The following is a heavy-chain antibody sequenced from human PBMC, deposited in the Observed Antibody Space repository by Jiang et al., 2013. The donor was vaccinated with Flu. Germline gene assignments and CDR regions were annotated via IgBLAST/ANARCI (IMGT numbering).Heavy chain of an antibody. CDR1: GGTFSTSA. CDR2: IIPIFHTA. CDR3: ASDGLNQRNYYYYGMAV. D-gene: IGHD1-14*01. Sequence: VQLVESGGEVKKPGSSVKVSCRASGGTFSTSAISWVRQAPGQGLEWVGGIIPIFHTANYAQKFQGRVTITADESTRTVHMELSSLRSEDTAVYFCASDGLNQRNYYYYGMAVWGQGDHGHRLL. J-gene: IGHJ6*02. V-gene: IGHV1-69*01.